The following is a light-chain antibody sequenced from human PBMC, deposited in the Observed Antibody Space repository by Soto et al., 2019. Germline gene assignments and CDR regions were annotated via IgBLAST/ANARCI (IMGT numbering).Light chain of an antibody. CDR3: SSYTSSSTLV. Sequence: QSALTQPASVSGSPGQSITISCTGTSSDVVGYNYVSWYQQHPGKAPKLMIYDVSNRPSGVSNRFSGSKSGNTASLTSSGLQAEYEADYYCSSYTSSSTLVFGGGTKLTFL. V-gene: IGLV2-14*01. CDR2: DVS. J-gene: IGLJ2*01. CDR1: SSDVVGYNY.